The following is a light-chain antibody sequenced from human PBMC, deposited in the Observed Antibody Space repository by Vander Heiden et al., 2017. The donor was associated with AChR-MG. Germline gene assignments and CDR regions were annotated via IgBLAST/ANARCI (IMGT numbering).Light chain of an antibody. J-gene: IGLJ3*02. CDR3: GTCDSSLSEV. Sequence: QYVFPQPHPLSAPPRQKVTISTSSSSSIGQNNSVSWYQQLPGKAPKVLIYDNNRRPSGVPVRFSGSKSGTSATLGITGLQTEDEADYYCGTCDSSLSEVFGGGTKLTVL. CDR1: SSIGQNNS. CDR2: DNN. V-gene: IGLV1-51*01.